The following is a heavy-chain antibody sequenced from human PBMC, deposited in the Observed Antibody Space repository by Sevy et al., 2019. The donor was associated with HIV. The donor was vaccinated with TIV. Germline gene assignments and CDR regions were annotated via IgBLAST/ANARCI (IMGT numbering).Heavy chain of an antibody. CDR2: ISSGGTIT. CDR1: GFTFSDSY. Sequence: GGSLRLSCAASGFTFSDSYMSWFRQAPGKGLEWVSYISSGGTITYYADSVKGRFTISRDNAKNSRYLQMNSLRAEDTAVYYCARARYNYGSFYFDYWGQGTLVTVS. D-gene: IGHD5-18*01. CDR3: ARARYNYGSFYFDY. V-gene: IGHV3-11*01. J-gene: IGHJ4*02.